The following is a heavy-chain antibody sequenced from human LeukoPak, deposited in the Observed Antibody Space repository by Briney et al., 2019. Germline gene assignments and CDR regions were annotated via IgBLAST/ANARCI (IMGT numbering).Heavy chain of an antibody. CDR2: ISYDGSKK. CDR3: ARVRRNQYSLRAAGAFDI. V-gene: IGHV3-30*04. J-gene: IGHJ3*02. Sequence: GGSLRLSCAASGLTFNNYATHWVRQAPGKGLECVAAISYDGSKKYYADSMKGRFTISRDNTQNTLYLQMNSPQPEDTAVYYCARVRRNQYSLRAAGAFDIWGQGTRVTVSS. CDR1: GLTFNNYA. D-gene: IGHD2-21*01.